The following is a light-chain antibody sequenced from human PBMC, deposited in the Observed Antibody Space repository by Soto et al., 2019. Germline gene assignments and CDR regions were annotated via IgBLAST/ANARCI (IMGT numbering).Light chain of an antibody. CDR1: QSIRTN. Sequence: EIVMTQSPASLSVSPGERATLSCRASQSIRTNLAWYQQKPGQAPRLLIYGASNRATGIPDRFSGSGSGTDFTLTIRRLEPEDFAVYYCKQYGSSPRTFGQGTKVDNK. CDR3: KQYGSSPRT. CDR2: GAS. J-gene: IGKJ1*01. V-gene: IGKV3-20*01.